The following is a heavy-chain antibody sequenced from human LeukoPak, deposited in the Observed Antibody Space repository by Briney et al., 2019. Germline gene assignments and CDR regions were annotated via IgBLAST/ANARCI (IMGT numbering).Heavy chain of an antibody. CDR1: GFTFSSYA. Sequence: GASLRLSCAASGFTFSSYAMSWVPQAPGKGLEWVSAIKARFTISRDNSKNTLYLQMSSLRAEDTAVYYCAKDRRPDPEGVLEDNWFDPWGQGTLVTVSS. CDR3: AKDRRPDPEGVLEDNWFDP. V-gene: IGHV3-23*01. J-gene: IGHJ5*02. CDR2: I. D-gene: IGHD1-1*01.